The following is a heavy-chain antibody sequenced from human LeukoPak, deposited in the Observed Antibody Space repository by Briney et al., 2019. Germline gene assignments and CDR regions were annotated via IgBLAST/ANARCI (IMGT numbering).Heavy chain of an antibody. J-gene: IGHJ4*02. CDR3: ARERYSGYDWGYYFDY. CDR1: GFTFSSYW. CDR2: IKQDGSEK. V-gene: IGHV3-7*01. Sequence: PGGSLRLSCAASGFTFSSYWMCWVRQAPGKGLEWVANIKQDGSEKYYVDSVKGRFTISRDNAKNSLYLQMNSLRAEDTAVYYCARERYSGYDWGYYFDYWGQGTLVTVSS. D-gene: IGHD5-12*01.